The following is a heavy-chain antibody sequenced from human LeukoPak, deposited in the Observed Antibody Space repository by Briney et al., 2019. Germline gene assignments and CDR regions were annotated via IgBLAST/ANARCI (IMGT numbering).Heavy chain of an antibody. CDR2: IYHSGTT. D-gene: IGHD3-10*01. CDR3: ARDNRIRINWFDP. J-gene: IGHJ5*02. Sequence: SETLSLTCTVSGYSISSGYYWGWIRQPPGKGLEWIGSIYHSGTTYYNPSLKSRITISVDTSKNQFSLKLSSVTAADTALYYCARDNRIRINWFDPWGQGTLVTVSS. V-gene: IGHV4-38-2*02. CDR1: GYSISSGYY.